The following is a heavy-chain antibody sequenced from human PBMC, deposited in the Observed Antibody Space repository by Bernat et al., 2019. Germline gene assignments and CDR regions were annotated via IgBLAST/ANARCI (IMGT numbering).Heavy chain of an antibody. J-gene: IGHJ1*01. CDR1: GFTFSSYW. CDR3: ATFWSGYPYFQH. CDR2: IKQDGSEK. V-gene: IGHV3-7*03. D-gene: IGHD3-3*01. Sequence: EVQLVESGGGLVQPWGSLRLSCAASGFTFSSYWMTWVRQAPGKGLEWVANIKQDGSEKYYVDSVKGRFTISSDNAKNSLYLQMNSLRTEDTAVYYCATFWSGYPYFQHWGPGTLVTVSS.